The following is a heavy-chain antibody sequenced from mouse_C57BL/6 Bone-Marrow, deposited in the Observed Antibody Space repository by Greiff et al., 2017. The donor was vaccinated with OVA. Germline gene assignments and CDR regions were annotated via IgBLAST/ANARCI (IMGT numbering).Heavy chain of an antibody. CDR3: ARSYYYGSSSPCAY. CDR2: IHTNSGST. V-gene: IGHV1-64*01. CDR1: GYTFTSYW. Sequence: QVQLQQPGAELVTPGASVKLSCKASGYTFTSYWMHWVKQRPGQGLEWIGMIHTNSGSTNYNEKFQRKATLTVDKYSSTAYMQLSSLTSEDSALYYCARSYYYGSSSPCAYWSQGPLVTVSA. J-gene: IGHJ3*01. D-gene: IGHD1-1*01.